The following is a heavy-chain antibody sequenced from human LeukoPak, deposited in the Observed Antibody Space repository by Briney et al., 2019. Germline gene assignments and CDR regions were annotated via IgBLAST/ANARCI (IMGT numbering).Heavy chain of an antibody. CDR3: AKEKQQLVPYYYYGMDV. CDR1: GFTFSSYG. D-gene: IGHD6-13*01. Sequence: GRSLRLSCAASGFTFSSYGMHWVRQAPGKGLEWVAVISYDGSNKYYADSVKGRFTISRDNSKNTLYLQMNSLRAEDTAVYYCAKEKQQLVPYYYYGMDVWGQGTTVTVSS. V-gene: IGHV3-30*18. J-gene: IGHJ6*02. CDR2: ISYDGSNK.